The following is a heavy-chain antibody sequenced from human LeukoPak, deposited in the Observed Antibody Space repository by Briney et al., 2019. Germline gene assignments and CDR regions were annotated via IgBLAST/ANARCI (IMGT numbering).Heavy chain of an antibody. CDR2: INHSGST. V-gene: IGHV4-34*01. Sequence: NPSETLSLTCAVYGGSFSGYYWSWIRQPPGKGLEWIGEINHSGSTNYNPSLKSRVTISVDTSKNQFSLKLSPVTAADTAVYYCVIPPPFDYWGQGTLVTVSS. CDR1: GGSFSGYY. CDR3: VIPPPFDY. J-gene: IGHJ4*02. D-gene: IGHD2-21*01.